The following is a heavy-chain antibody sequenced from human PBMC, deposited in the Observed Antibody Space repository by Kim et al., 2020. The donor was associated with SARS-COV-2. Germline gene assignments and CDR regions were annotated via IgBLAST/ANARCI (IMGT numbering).Heavy chain of an antibody. V-gene: IGHV1-2*06. J-gene: IGHJ4*02. Sequence: ASVKVSCKPSGYTFTAFYIHWVRQVVGQGPEWLGLFNPNDDAAKYAQKFQGRVTMTGDPSTRTAYMDLSRLKSDDTAVYYCARGQQTRAFDVSGRIDHWGQGSLVTVSS. CDR3: ARGQQTRAFDVSGRIDH. CDR1: GYTFTAFY. D-gene: IGHD6-19*01. CDR2: FNPNDDAA.